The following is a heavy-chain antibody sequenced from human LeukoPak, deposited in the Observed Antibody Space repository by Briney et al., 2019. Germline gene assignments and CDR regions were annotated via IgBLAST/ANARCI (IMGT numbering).Heavy chain of an antibody. V-gene: IGHV3-23*01. J-gene: IGHJ6*04. CDR3: ARAPLRNTLDV. Sequence: GGSLRLSCAASGFTFSSYAMSWVRQAPGKGLEWVSVMSGSGGSTYYADSVKGRFTISRDNAKNSLHLQMNSLRAEDTAVYYCARAPLRNTLDVWGKGTTVTISS. D-gene: IGHD2-15*01. CDR1: GFTFSSYA. CDR2: MSGSGGST.